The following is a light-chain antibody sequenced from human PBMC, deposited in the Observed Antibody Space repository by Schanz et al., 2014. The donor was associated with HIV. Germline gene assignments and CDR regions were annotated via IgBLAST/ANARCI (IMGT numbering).Light chain of an antibody. V-gene: IGLV2-14*02. CDR1: SSDVGSYSL. CDR2: EVT. J-gene: IGLJ3*02. CDR3: SSYTSSSTWV. Sequence: QSALTQPASVSGSPGQSITISCTGTSSDVGSYSLVSWYQQHPGKAPKLMIYEVTKRPSGVSDRFSASKSGNTASLTISGLQAEDEADYYCSSYTSSSTWVFGGGTKLTVL.